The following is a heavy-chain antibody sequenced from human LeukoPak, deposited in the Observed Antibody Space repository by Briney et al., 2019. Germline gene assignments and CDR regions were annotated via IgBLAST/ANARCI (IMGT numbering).Heavy chain of an antibody. D-gene: IGHD3-22*01. CDR1: GYTFTGYY. CDR2: INPNSGGT. V-gene: IGHV1-2*02. Sequence: GASVKVSCKASGYTFTGYYMHWVRQAPGQGLEWMGWINPNSGGTNYAQKFQGRVTMTRDTPISTAYMELSRLRSDDTAVYYCAREDYYDSSGHDYWGQGTLVTVSS. CDR3: AREDYYDSSGHDY. J-gene: IGHJ4*02.